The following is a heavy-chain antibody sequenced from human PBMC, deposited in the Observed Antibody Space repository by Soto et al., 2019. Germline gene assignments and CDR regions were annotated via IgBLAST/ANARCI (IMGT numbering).Heavy chain of an antibody. J-gene: IGHJ4*02. CDR2: INAGNGNT. V-gene: IGHV1-3*01. Sequence: ASVKVSCKASGYTFTSYAMHWVRQAPGQRLEWMGWINAGNGNTKYSQKFQGRVTITRDTSASTAYMELSSLRSEDTAVYYCARDEEGAEDYYDSSGYCGYWGQGTLVTVSS. CDR1: GYTFTSYA. D-gene: IGHD3-22*01. CDR3: ARDEEGAEDYYDSSGYCGY.